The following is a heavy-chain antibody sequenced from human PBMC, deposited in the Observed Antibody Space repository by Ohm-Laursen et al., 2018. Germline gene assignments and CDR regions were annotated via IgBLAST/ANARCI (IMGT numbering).Heavy chain of an antibody. J-gene: IGHJ6*02. CDR2: ISYDGSNK. D-gene: IGHD3-22*01. V-gene: IGHV3-30*18. Sequence: SLRLSCTASGFTFNGYGMHWVRQAPGKGLEWVAVISYDGSNKYYADSVRGRFTISRDNSKSTLYLQMNSLRAEDTAVYYCAKDEYDSSGQYYYYYYTMDVWGQGTTVTVSS. CDR1: GFTFNGYG. CDR3: AKDEYDSSGQYYYYYYTMDV.